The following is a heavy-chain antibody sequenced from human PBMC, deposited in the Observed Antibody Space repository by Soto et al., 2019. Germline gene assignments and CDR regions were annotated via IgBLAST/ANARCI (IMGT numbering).Heavy chain of an antibody. D-gene: IGHD5-12*01. V-gene: IGHV1-18*01. CDR2: ISPYNGNT. CDR1: GYNLTSYG. CDR3: AREWEYSGFDDDYYHYGMDV. Sequence: ASVKVSCKASGYNLTSYGISWVRQAPGQRLEWMGWISPYNGNTNYAQKFQGRVTVTTDTSTSTAYMDLRSLRSDDTAVYYCAREWEYSGFDDDYYHYGMDVWGQGTTVTVSS. J-gene: IGHJ6*02.